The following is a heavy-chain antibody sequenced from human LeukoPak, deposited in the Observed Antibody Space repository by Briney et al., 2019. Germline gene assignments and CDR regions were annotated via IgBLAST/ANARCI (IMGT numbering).Heavy chain of an antibody. J-gene: IGHJ4*02. CDR3: AGRGATTPTYY. Sequence: GESLKIHCKGSGNSYSRYSIGWVRQMPGKGLEWMGIIYPGDSDTRYSSSFQGQLPITVDKSLTTAYLQWSSLKASDTAMYYCAGRGATTPTYYGSRATLVTVSS. CDR2: IYPGDSDT. D-gene: IGHD5-24*01. V-gene: IGHV5-51*01. CDR1: GNSYSRYS.